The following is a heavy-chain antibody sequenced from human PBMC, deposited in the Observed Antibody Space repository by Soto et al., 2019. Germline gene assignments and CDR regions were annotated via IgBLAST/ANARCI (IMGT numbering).Heavy chain of an antibody. J-gene: IGHJ4*02. Sequence: PGGALRLSCAASGFTFSNYAMHWARQAPGKGLEWVALTSYDGNNEYYTDSVKGRFTISRDNSKNTLFLQMNSPRPEDTAVYYCAKDKGVFNWATSYFDYWGQGALV. CDR2: TSYDGNNE. D-gene: IGHD1-1*01. V-gene: IGHV3-30*18. CDR3: AKDKGVFNWATSYFDY. CDR1: GFTFSNYA.